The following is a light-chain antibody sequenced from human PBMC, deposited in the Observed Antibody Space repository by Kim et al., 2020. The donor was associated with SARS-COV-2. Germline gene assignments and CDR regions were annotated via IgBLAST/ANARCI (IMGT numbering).Light chain of an antibody. CDR3: QQSFNTPYT. CDR2: AAS. Sequence: DIQMTQSPSSLSSSVGDRVTITCRASQSISTYLNWYQHKPGRVPKLLIYAASSLQSGVPSRFSGSGSGTDFTLTISSLLPDDFATYCCQQSFNTPYTFGQGTKLEI. J-gene: IGKJ2*01. CDR1: QSISTY. V-gene: IGKV1-39*01.